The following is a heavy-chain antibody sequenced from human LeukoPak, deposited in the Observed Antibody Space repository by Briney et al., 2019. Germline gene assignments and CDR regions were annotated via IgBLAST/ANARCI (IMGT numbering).Heavy chain of an antibody. V-gene: IGHV4-61*02. CDR1: GGSMSSGSYY. J-gene: IGHJ5*02. CDR3: ARFLRGYYLA. Sequence: TSETLSLTCTVSGGSMSSGSYYGSWIRQPAGKGLEWIGRIYTSGSTNYNPSLKSRVTISVDTSKNQFSLKLSSVTAADTAVYYCARFLRGYYLAWGQGTLVTVSS. CDR2: IYTSGST. D-gene: IGHD3-22*01.